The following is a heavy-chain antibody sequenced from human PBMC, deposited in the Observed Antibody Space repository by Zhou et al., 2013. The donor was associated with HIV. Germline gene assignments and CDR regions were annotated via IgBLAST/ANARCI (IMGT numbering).Heavy chain of an antibody. D-gene: IGHD3-10*01. V-gene: IGHV1-18*01. CDR1: GGTFSTYA. Sequence: QVQLVQSGAEVKKPGSSVTVSCKASGGTFSTYAISWVRQALGQGLEWMGWISAYNGNTNYAQKLQGRVTMTTDTSTSTAYMELRSLRSDDTAVYYCARESVFIWFGELSYSYYFDYWGQGTLITVSS. CDR2: ISAYNGNT. J-gene: IGHJ4*02. CDR3: ARESVFIWFGELSYSYYFDY.